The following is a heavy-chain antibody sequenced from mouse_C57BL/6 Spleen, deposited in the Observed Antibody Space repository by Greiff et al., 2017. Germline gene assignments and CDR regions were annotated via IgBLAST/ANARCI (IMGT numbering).Heavy chain of an antibody. V-gene: IGHV1-55*01. CDR2: IYPGNGGT. CDR1: GYTFTSYW. Sequence: QVQLQQSGAELVKPGASVKMSCKASGYTFTSYWINWVKQRPGQGLEWIGDIYPGNGGTNYNEKFKGKATLTVDTSSSTAYMQLSSLTSEDSAVYYYARRVHDCDFAVWGKGTGVTVTA. CDR3: ARRVHDCDFAV. D-gene: IGHD2-12*01. J-gene: IGHJ1*03.